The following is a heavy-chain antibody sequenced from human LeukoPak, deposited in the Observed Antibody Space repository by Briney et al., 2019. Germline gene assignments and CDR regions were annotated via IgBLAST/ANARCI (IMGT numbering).Heavy chain of an antibody. CDR2: INGDGTII. Sequence: GGSLRLSCAASGFTFSSFYMHWVRQAPGKGLVWVSRINGDGTIINYADSVKGRFTISRDNAKNTLYLQMNSLRAEDTAVYYCAKDAAHYYDSSGYYGAFDIWGQGTMVTVSS. CDR3: AKDAAHYYDSSGYYGAFDI. CDR1: GFTFSSFY. D-gene: IGHD3-22*01. V-gene: IGHV3-74*01. J-gene: IGHJ3*02.